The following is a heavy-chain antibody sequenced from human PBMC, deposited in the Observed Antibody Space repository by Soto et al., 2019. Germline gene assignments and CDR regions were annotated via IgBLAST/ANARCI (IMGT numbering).Heavy chain of an antibody. D-gene: IGHD3-10*01. CDR3: ARDWDSSGLFDP. CDR2: ISYSGST. Sequence: ETLSLTCSVSGASITTYYWSWIRQPPGKGLEWIGSISYSGSTKYNPSLESRVMISLDTSKNQFSLRLTSVTAADTALYYCARDWDSSGLFDPWGQGALVTVSS. V-gene: IGHV4-59*01. CDR1: GASITTYY. J-gene: IGHJ5*02.